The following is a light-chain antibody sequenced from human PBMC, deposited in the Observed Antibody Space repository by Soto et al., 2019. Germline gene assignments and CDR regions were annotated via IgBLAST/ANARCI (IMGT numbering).Light chain of an antibody. CDR1: SPNIGAEYD. CDR2: GNN. CDR3: QSYDSSLSTAI. J-gene: IGLJ2*01. Sequence: QSVLTQPPSVSGTPGQSISISCTGTSPNIGAEYDVHWYQQLPGTAPRLLIFGNNNRPSGVPDRFSGSKSGTSASLAITGLKAEDEAIYYCQSYDSSLSTAIFGAGTKVTVL. V-gene: IGLV1-40*01.